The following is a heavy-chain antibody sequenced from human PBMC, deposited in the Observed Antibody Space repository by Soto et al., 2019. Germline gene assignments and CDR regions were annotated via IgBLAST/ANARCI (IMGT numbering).Heavy chain of an antibody. V-gene: IGHV4-30-4*01. CDR1: GGSISSGDYY. Sequence: PSETLSLTCTVSGGSISSGDYYWSWIRQPPGKGLEWIGYIYYSGSTYYNPSLKSRVTISVDTSKNQFSLKLSSVTAADTAVYYCARDSRQQIVVVRPRYYYYGMDVWGQGTTVTVSS. CDR2: IYYSGST. J-gene: IGHJ6*02. CDR3: ARDSRQQIVVVRPRYYYYGMDV. D-gene: IGHD2-2*01.